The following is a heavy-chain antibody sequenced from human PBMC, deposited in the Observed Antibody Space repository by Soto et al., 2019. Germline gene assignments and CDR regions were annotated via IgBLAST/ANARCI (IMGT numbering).Heavy chain of an antibody. D-gene: IGHD3-9*01. V-gene: IGHV3-23*01. J-gene: IGHJ4*02. CDR3: AKRAYYGILTGLPDY. CDR1: GFTFSSYA. Sequence: SGGSLRLSCPASGFTFSSYATSWVRQAPGKGLEWVSAISGSGGSTYYADSVKGRFTISRDNSKNTLYLQMNSLRAEDTAVYYCAKRAYYGILTGLPDYWGQGPLVTVSS. CDR2: ISGSGGST.